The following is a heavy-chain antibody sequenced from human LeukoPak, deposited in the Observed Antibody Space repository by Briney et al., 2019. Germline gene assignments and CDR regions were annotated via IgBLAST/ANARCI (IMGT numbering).Heavy chain of an antibody. CDR3: ARVIIVGATGI. CDR1: GFTFSSYE. V-gene: IGHV3-48*03. J-gene: IGHJ3*02. Sequence: PGGSLRLSCAASGFTFSSYEMNWVRQAPGKGLEWVSYISSGGSTVHYADSVKGRFTISRDNAKNSLFLRMNSLTAEDTAVYYCARVIIVGATGIWGQGTMVTVSS. CDR2: ISSGGSTV. D-gene: IGHD1-26*01.